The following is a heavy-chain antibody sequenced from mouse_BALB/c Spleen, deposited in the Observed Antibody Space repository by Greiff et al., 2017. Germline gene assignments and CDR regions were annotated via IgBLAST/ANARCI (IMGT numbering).Heavy chain of an antibody. V-gene: IGHV1-67*01. CDR3: ARQLGLGAMDY. Sequence: VQLQQSGPELVRPGVSVKISCKGSSYTFTDYAMHWVKQSHAKSLEWIGVISTYYGNTNYNQKFKGKATMTVDKSSSTAYMELARLTSEDSAVYYCARQLGLGAMDYWGQGTSVTVSS. CDR1: SYTFTDYA. J-gene: IGHJ4*01. CDR2: ISTYYGNT. D-gene: IGHD3-1*01.